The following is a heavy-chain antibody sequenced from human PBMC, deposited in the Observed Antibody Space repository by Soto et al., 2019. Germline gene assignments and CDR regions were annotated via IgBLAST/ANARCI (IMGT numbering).Heavy chain of an antibody. CDR1: GYTFTSYA. V-gene: IGHV1-3*01. CDR3: ERDACSGICGNKQENYYAMDV. Sequence: ASVKVSCTASGYTFTSYAMHWVRQAAGQRLEWMGWINAGNGNTKYSQKFQGRVTITRDTSASTAYMELSSLRSEDTAVYYWERDACSGICGNKQENYYAMDVCGQRTMVTVS. D-gene: IGHD2-15*01. J-gene: IGHJ6*02. CDR2: INAGNGNT.